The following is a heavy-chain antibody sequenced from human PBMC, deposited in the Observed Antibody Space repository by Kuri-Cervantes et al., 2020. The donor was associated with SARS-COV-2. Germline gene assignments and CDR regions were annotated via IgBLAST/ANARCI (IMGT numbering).Heavy chain of an antibody. CDR1: GGSISSGGYY. CDR2: IYHSGST. D-gene: IGHD6-19*01. J-gene: IGHJ3*02. Sequence: SETLSLTCTVSGGSISSGGYYWSWIRQPPGKGLEWIGYIYHSGSTYYNPSLKSRVTISVDRSKNQFSLKLSSVTAADTAVYYCARYPTGSSGWYSSDAFDIWGQGTMVTVSS. CDR3: ARYPTGSSGWYSSDAFDI. V-gene: IGHV4-30-2*01.